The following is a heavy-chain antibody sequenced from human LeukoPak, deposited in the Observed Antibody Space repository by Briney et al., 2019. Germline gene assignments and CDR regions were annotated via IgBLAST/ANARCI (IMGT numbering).Heavy chain of an antibody. D-gene: IGHD6-19*01. V-gene: IGHV4-39*07. CDR1: GGSINSSNYY. CDR2: INHSGST. CDR3: ARGWNSGWYFGY. Sequence: SETLSLTCTVSGGSINSSNYYWSWIRQPPGKGLEWIGEINHSGSTNYNPSLKSRVTISVDTSKNQFSLKLSSVTAADTAVYYCARGWNSGWYFGYWGQGTLVTVSS. J-gene: IGHJ4*02.